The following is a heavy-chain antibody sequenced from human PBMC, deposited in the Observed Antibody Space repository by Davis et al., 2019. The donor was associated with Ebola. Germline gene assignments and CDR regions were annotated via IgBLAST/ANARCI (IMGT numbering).Heavy chain of an antibody. J-gene: IGHJ5*02. D-gene: IGHD6-6*01. CDR3: ARGATVAALGGYWFDP. CDR1: GYNFAIYN. Sequence: ASVKVSCKASGYNFAIYNVHWVRQARGQGLEWMGWINPNSGGSSSTLQFQGRVTMTSDTSISTAYMELSSLSPEDTAVYYCARGATVAALGGYWFDPWGQGTLVTVSS. CDR2: INPNSGGS. V-gene: IGHV1-2*02.